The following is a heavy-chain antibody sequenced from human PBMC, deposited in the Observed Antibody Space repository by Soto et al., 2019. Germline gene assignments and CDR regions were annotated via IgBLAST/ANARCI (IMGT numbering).Heavy chain of an antibody. CDR1: GGSISSGVSY. D-gene: IGHD3-22*01. J-gene: IGHJ3*02. CDR2: IYYSGST. V-gene: IGHV4-31*03. CDR3: ASTLVITYAFDI. Sequence: SETLSLTCTVSGGSISSGVSYWIWIRQHPGKGLEWIGYIYYSGSTYYNPSLKSRVTISVDTSKNQFSLKLSSVTAADTAVYYCASTLVITYAFDIWGQGTMVTVSS.